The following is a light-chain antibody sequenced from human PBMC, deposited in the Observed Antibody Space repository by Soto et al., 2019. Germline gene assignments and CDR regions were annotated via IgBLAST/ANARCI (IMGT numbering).Light chain of an antibody. J-gene: IGKJ1*01. CDR1: QSISSW. V-gene: IGKV1-5*03. Sequence: DIQMTQSPSTLSASVGDRVTITCRASQSISSWLAWYQQKPGKAPKLLIYKASSLKSGVPSRFSGSGSGTEFTLTISSMQPDDFATYSCQEYNSYWTFGQGTKVEIK. CDR3: QEYNSYWT. CDR2: KAS.